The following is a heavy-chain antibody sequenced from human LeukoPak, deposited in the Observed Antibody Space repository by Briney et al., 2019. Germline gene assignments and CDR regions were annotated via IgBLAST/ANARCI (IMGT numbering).Heavy chain of an antibody. CDR2: LSGRGRDT. V-gene: IGHV3-23*01. D-gene: IGHD1-26*01. J-gene: IGHJ4*02. CDR3: AKEHYSGSFHEGY. CDR1: GFTFSTYA. Sequence: GGSLRLSCATSGFTFSTYAMSWVRQAPGKGLEWLSALSGRGRDTYYADSVKGRFTISRDDSKSTLYLQMNSLRAEDTAVYYCAKEHYSGSFHEGYWGQGTLVTVSS.